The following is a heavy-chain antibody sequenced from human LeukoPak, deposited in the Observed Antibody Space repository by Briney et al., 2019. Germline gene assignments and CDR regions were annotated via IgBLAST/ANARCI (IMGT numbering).Heavy chain of an antibody. Sequence: ASVKVSCKASGYTFTTYGISWVRQAPGQGLEWLGRLSVYNGNTNYAQKLQGRVTMTTDTSTSTAYMELRSLRSDDTAVYYCARMILLLGDVLTVPPRGFDYWGQGTLVTVSS. CDR1: GYTFTTYG. CDR2: LSVYNGNT. V-gene: IGHV1-18*01. D-gene: IGHD3-9*01. CDR3: ARMILLLGDVLTVPPRGFDY. J-gene: IGHJ4*02.